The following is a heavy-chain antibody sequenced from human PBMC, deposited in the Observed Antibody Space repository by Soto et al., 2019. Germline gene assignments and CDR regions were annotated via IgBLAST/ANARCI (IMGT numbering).Heavy chain of an antibody. D-gene: IGHD1-20*01. CDR2: IYYSGST. Sequence: QVQLQESGPGLVKPSETLSLTCTVSGGSISSYYWSWIRQPPGKGLEWIGYIYYSGSTNYNPSLTTPVTISVDPSKNQFSLKLSSVTAADTAVYYCASPTYNSGSPFDYWGQGTLVTVSS. V-gene: IGHV4-59*01. CDR3: ASPTYNSGSPFDY. CDR1: GGSISSYY. J-gene: IGHJ4*02.